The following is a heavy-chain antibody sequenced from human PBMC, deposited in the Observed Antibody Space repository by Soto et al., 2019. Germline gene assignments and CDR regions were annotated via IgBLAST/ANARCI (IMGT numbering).Heavy chain of an antibody. V-gene: IGHV3-23*01. D-gene: IGHD3-9*01. Sequence: GGSLRLSCAASGFTFSSYAMSWVRQAPGKGLEWVSAISGSGGSTYYADSVKGRFTISRDNSKNTLYLQMNSLRAEDTVVYYCAKDGDYYDILTGYYYYYGMDVWGQGTTVTVSS. CDR2: ISGSGGST. CDR1: GFTFSSYA. CDR3: AKDGDYYDILTGYYYYYGMDV. J-gene: IGHJ6*02.